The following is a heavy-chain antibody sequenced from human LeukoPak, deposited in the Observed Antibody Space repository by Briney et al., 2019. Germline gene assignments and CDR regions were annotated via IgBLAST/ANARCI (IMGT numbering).Heavy chain of an antibody. V-gene: IGHV3-23*01. D-gene: IGHD6-13*01. CDR3: AKGSAAAGILDY. CDR1: GFTFSSYA. Sequence: GGSLRLSCAASGFTFSSYAMSWVRQAPGKGLEGVSTISGSGGSTYYADPVKGRFTISRDNSKNNLYLQMNSLRAEDTAVYYCAKGSAAAGILDYWGQGTLVTVSS. CDR2: ISGSGGST. J-gene: IGHJ4*02.